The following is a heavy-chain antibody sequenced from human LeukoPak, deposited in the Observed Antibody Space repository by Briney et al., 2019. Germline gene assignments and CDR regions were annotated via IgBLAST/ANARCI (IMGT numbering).Heavy chain of an antibody. Sequence: PGGSLRLSCAASGFTFRSYGMHWVRQAPGKGLEWVAVISYDGSNKYYADSVTGRFTISRDNSKNTLYLQMNSLRAEDTAVYYCARRGYSYGYTHFDYWGQGTLVTVSS. CDR1: GFTFRSYG. D-gene: IGHD5-18*01. J-gene: IGHJ4*02. V-gene: IGHV3-30*03. CDR3: ARRGYSYGYTHFDY. CDR2: ISYDGSNK.